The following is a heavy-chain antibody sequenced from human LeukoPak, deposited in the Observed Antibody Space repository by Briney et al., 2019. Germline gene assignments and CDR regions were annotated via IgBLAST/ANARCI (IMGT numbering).Heavy chain of an antibody. CDR2: VSGTGVKT. CDR3: AKAGGSGSYFYYYIDV. D-gene: IGHD3-10*01. J-gene: IGHJ6*03. Sequence: PGGSLRLSCATSGLIFTNVAMSWVRQAPGKGLEWVSGVSGTGVKTYYADSVKGRFTISRDNSKTTLYLQINSLRADDTAVYYCAKAGGSGSYFYYYIDVWGKGTTVTVSS. CDR1: GLIFTNVA. V-gene: IGHV3-23*01.